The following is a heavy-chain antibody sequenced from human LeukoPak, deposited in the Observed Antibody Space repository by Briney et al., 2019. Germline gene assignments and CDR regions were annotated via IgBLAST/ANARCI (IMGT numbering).Heavy chain of an antibody. J-gene: IGHJ6*03. CDR1: GFTFRTSG. CDR2: ISSSSSYI. Sequence: GGSLRLSCAASGFTFRTSGMNWVRQAPGKGLEWVSSISSSSSYIYYADSVKGRFTISRDNAKNSLYLQMNSLRAEDTAVYYCAKDPSSGWYYYYYMDVWGKGTTVTISS. CDR3: AKDPSSGWYYYYYMDV. V-gene: IGHV3-21*01. D-gene: IGHD6-19*01.